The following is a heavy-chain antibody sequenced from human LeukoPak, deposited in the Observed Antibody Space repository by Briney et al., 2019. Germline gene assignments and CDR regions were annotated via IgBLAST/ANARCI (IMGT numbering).Heavy chain of an antibody. V-gene: IGHV4-39*01. D-gene: IGHD6-19*01. CDR3: ARVQGAVAGHFDY. Sequence: SETLSLTCTVSGGSISSSSYYWGWIRQPPGKGLEWIGSIYYSGSTYYNPSLKSRVTISVDTSKNQFSLKLSSATAADTAVYYCARVQGAVAGHFDYWGQGTLVTVSS. CDR2: IYYSGST. J-gene: IGHJ4*02. CDR1: GGSISSSSYY.